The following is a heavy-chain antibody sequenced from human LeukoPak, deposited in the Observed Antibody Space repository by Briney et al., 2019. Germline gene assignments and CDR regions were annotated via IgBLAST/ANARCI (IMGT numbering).Heavy chain of an antibody. Sequence: GRSLRLSCAASGFTFDDYAMHWVRQAPGKGLEWVSGISWNSGSIGYADSVKGRFTISRDNAKNSLYLQMNSLRAEDTAVYYCARDRRVGGWGGAFDLWGHGTKVIVSS. D-gene: IGHD2-21*01. CDR3: ARDRRVGGWGGAFDL. CDR1: GFTFDDYA. CDR2: ISWNSGSI. J-gene: IGHJ3*01. V-gene: IGHV3-9*01.